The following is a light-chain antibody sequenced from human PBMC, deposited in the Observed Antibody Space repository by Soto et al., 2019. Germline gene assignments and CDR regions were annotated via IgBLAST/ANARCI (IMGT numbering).Light chain of an antibody. CDR3: SSYTSSNIVV. CDR2: EVS. Sequence: QSALTQPASVSGSPGQSITISCTGTSSDVGGYNYVSWYQQHPGKAPKLMIYEVSNWPSGFSNRFSGSKSGNTASLAISGLQAEDEADYYCSSYTSSNIVVFGGGTKLTVL. CDR1: SSDVGGYNY. V-gene: IGLV2-14*01. J-gene: IGLJ2*01.